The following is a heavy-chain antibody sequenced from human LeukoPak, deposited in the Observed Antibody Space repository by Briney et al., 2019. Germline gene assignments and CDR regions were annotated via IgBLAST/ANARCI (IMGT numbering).Heavy chain of an antibody. Sequence: GGSQRPSCAASGFVYNTYWMTWVRQAPGKGLELVANINLDGTEEHYVASSLKGRFTISRDNAKNSLYLQMTSLRVEDTAVYYCASGRHDFLHWGQGTLVTVSS. D-gene: IGHD3/OR15-3a*01. V-gene: IGHV3-7*01. J-gene: IGHJ4*02. CDR3: ASGRHDFLH. CDR2: INLDGTEE. CDR1: GFVYNTYW.